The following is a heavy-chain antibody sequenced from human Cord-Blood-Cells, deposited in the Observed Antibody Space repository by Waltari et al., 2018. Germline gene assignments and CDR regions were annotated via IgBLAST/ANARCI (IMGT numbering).Heavy chain of an antibody. CDR2: INHSGST. Sequence: QVQLQQWGAGLLKPSETLSLTCADYGGSFSGYYWSWIRQPPGTGLEWIGEINHSGSTNYNPSLKSRVTISVDTSKNQFSLKLSSVTAADTAVYYCARGQRIAARLHNWFDPWGQGTLVTVSS. CDR1: GGSFSGYY. J-gene: IGHJ5*02. V-gene: IGHV4-34*01. D-gene: IGHD6-6*01. CDR3: ARGQRIAARLHNWFDP.